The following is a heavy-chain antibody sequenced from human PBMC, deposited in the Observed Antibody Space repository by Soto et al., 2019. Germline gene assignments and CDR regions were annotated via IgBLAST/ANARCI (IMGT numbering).Heavy chain of an antibody. J-gene: IGHJ6*02. D-gene: IGHD2-15*01. Sequence: SETLSLTCTVSGGSISSGGYYWSWIRQHPGKGLEWIGYIYYSGSTYYNPSLKSRVTISVDTSKNQFSLKLSSVTAADTAVYYGARDDVCSGGSCCAGHYYGMDVWGQGTTVTVSS. CDR3: ARDDVCSGGSCCAGHYYGMDV. CDR1: GGSISSGGYY. V-gene: IGHV4-31*03. CDR2: IYYSGST.